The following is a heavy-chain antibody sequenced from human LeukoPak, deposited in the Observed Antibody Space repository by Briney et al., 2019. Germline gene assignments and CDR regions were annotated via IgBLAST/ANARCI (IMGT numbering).Heavy chain of an antibody. CDR2: FDPEDGET. Sequence: ASVKVSCKVSGYTLTELSLHWVRQAPGKGLEWMGGFDPEDGETIYAQKFQGRVTMTEDTSTDTAYMELSSLRSEDTAVYYCATGGQQQLDGAFDIWGQGTMVTVSS. CDR3: ATGGQQQLDGAFDI. V-gene: IGHV1-24*01. J-gene: IGHJ3*02. CDR1: GYTLTELS. D-gene: IGHD6-13*01.